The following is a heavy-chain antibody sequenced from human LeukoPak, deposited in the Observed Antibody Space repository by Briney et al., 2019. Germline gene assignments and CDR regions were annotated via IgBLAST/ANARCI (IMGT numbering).Heavy chain of an antibody. V-gene: IGHV3-30*04. Sequence: PGRSLRLSCAASGFTFSSYAMHWVRQAPGKGLEWVAVIPYDGSSKYYADSVKGRFTISRDNSKNTLYLQMNSLRAEDTAVYYCARDSARAYLTIFGVVHNWFDPWGQGTLVTVSS. CDR1: GFTFSSYA. D-gene: IGHD3-3*01. CDR3: ARDSARAYLTIFGVVHNWFDP. J-gene: IGHJ5*02. CDR2: IPYDGSSK.